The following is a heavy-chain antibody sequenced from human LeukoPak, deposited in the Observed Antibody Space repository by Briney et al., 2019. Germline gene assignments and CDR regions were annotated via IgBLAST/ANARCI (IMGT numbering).Heavy chain of an antibody. CDR2: IYPGDPDT. Sequence: GESLKISCKGSGYNFASYWIGWVRQMPGKGLEWMGIIYPGDPDTRYSPSFQGQVTISADKPISTAYLQWSSLQASDTATYYCARPRTGGDYYYSMDVWGQGTTVTVSS. CDR3: ARPRTGGDYYYSMDV. D-gene: IGHD1-1*01. CDR1: GYNFASYW. V-gene: IGHV5-51*01. J-gene: IGHJ6*02.